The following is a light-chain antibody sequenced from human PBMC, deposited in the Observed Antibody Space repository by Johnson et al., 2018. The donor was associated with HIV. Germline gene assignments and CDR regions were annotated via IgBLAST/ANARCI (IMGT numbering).Light chain of an antibody. J-gene: IGLJ1*01. CDR3: GTWDSGLSAGHV. CDR2: ENN. Sequence: QSVLTQPPSVSAAPGQKVTISCSGSSSNIGNNYVSWYQQLPGTAPKLLIYENNKRPSGIPDRISGSKSGTSATLGITGLQTGDEADYYCGTWDSGLSAGHVFGTGTKVTVL. CDR1: SSNIGNNY. V-gene: IGLV1-51*02.